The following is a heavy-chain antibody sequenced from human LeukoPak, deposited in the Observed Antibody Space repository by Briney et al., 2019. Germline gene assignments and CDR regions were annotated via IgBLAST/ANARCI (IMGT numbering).Heavy chain of an antibody. CDR1: GGSISSGDYY. CDR3: ARDKHDYGGNHNWFDP. V-gene: IGHV4-30-4*01. J-gene: IGHJ5*02. D-gene: IGHD4-23*01. CDR2: IYYSGST. Sequence: PSETLSLTCTVSGGSISSGDYYWSWIRQPPGKGLEWIGYIYYSGSTYYNPSLKSRVTISVDTSKNQFSLKLSSVTAADTAVYYYARDKHDYGGNHNWFDPWGQGTLVTVSS.